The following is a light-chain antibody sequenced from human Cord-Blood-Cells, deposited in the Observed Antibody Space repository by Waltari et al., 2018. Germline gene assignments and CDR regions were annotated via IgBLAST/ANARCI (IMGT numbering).Light chain of an antibody. CDR1: QSISSY. CDR3: QQSDSTTWT. J-gene: IGKJ1*01. Sequence: DIQMTQSPSSLSASVGDRVTITCRASQSISSYLNWYQQKPGKAPKLLIYAASSLQSGVPSRFSGSGSGTDFTFTIRSLQPEYFATYYCQQSDSTTWTFGQGTKGEIK. V-gene: IGKV1-39*01. CDR2: AAS.